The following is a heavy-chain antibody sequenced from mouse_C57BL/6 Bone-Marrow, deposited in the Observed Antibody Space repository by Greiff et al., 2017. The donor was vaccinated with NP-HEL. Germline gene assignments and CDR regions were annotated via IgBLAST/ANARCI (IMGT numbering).Heavy chain of an antibody. Sequence: EVMLVESGGDLVKPGGSLKLSCAASGFTFSSYGMSWVRQTPDKRLEWVATISSGGSYIYYPDSVKGRFTISRDNAKNTLYLQMSSLKSEDTAMYYCARRGLDYFDYGGQGTTLTVSS. V-gene: IGHV5-6*02. CDR2: ISSGGSYI. CDR1: GFTFSSYG. CDR3: ARRGLDYFDY. J-gene: IGHJ2*01.